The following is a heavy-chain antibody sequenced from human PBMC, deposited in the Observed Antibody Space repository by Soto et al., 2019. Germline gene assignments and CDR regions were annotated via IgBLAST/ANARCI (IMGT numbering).Heavy chain of an antibody. J-gene: IGHJ6*03. V-gene: IGHV1-69*02. Sequence: QVPLVQSGAEVKKPGSSVKVSCKASGGTFSSYTISWVRQAPGQGLEWMGRIIPILGIANYAQKFQGRVTITADKSTGTAYMELSSLRSEDTAVYYCARGRIVVVAATDYYYYMDVWGKGTTVTVSS. CDR3: ARGRIVVVAATDYYYYMDV. D-gene: IGHD2-15*01. CDR1: GGTFSSYT. CDR2: IIPILGIA.